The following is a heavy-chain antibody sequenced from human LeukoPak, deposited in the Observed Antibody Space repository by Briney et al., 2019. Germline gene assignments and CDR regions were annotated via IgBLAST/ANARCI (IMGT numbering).Heavy chain of an antibody. J-gene: IGHJ6*03. D-gene: IGHD3-9*01. V-gene: IGHV1-69*05. CDR2: IIPMFGTA. Sequence: SVKVSCKASGGTFSSHGIIWVRQAPGQGLEWMGGIIPMFGTANYAQKFQGRVSITTDESTSTVYMELSSLRSEDTAVYYCVRDSLTYDIVTNYYYYYYMDVWGKGTTVTVSS. CDR3: VRDSLTYDIVTNYYYYYYMDV. CDR1: GGTFSSHG.